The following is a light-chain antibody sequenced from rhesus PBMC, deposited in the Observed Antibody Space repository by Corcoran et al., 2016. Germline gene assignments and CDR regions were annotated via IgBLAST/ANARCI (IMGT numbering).Light chain of an antibody. V-gene: IGKV1-33*02. Sequence: DIQMTQSPSSLSASVGDTVTITCQASQGISKSLAWYQQKPGKAPKLLIYDASTLQSGVPSRFSGSGSGTDFPLTIRSLQPEDFATYYCPQHNSYPRTFGQGTKVEI. CDR3: PQHNSYPRT. CDR2: DAS. J-gene: IGKJ1*01. CDR1: QGISKS.